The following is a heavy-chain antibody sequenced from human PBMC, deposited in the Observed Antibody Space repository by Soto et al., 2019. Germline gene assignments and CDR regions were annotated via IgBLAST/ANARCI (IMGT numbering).Heavy chain of an antibody. CDR1: GGSISSGGYS. CDR3: ARVGPGGPTRGLFGY. Sequence: PSETLSLTCAVSGGSISSGGYSWGWIRQPPGKGLEWIGYIYHSGSTYYNPSLKSRVTISVDRSKNQFSLKLSSVTAADTAVYYCARVGPGGPTRGLFGYWGKGTLVTVSS. J-gene: IGHJ4*02. CDR2: IYHSGST. D-gene: IGHD2-2*01. V-gene: IGHV4-30-2*01.